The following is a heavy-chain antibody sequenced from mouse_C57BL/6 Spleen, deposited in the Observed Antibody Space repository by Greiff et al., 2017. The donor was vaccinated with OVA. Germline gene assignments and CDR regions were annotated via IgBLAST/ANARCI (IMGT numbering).Heavy chain of an antibody. CDR3: ARSGLRDYFDY. V-gene: IGHV1-82*01. CDR2: IYPGDGDT. CDR1: GYAFSSSW. J-gene: IGHJ2*01. Sequence: QVQLKQSGPELVKPGASVKISCKASGYAFSSSWMNWVKQRPGKGLEWIGRIYPGDGDTNYNGKFKGKATLTADKSSSTAYMQLSSLTSEDSAVYFCARSGLRDYFDYWGQGTTLTVSS. D-gene: IGHD1-1*01.